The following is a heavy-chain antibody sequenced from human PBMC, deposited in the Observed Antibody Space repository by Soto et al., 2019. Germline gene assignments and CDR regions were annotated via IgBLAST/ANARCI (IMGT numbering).Heavy chain of an antibody. CDR1: GFTFSSYA. V-gene: IGHV3-23*01. Sequence: GGSLRLSCAASGFTFSSYAMSWVRQAPGKGLEWVSTISGNGDNTYYADSVKGRFTISRDNSKYTLYLQMNSLRAEDTAVYYCAKGSTRSTYYFFASWGKGTLVTVFS. CDR3: AKGSTRSTYYFFAS. CDR2: ISGNGDNT. D-gene: IGHD1-1*01. J-gene: IGHJ4*02.